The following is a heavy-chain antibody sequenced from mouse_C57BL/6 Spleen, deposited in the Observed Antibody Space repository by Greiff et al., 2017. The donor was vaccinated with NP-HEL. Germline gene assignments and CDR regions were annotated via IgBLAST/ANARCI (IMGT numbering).Heavy chain of an antibody. CDR1: GFTFSSYA. J-gene: IGHJ2*01. V-gene: IGHV5-4*03. D-gene: IGHD4-1*01. CDR3: ASLGGDY. Sequence: EVKLMESGGGLVKPGGSLKLSCAASGFTFSSYAMSWVRQTPEKRLEWVATISDGGSYTYYPDNVKGRFTISRDNAKNNLYLQMSHLKSEDTAMYYCASLGGDYWGQGTTLTVSS. CDR2: ISDGGSYT.